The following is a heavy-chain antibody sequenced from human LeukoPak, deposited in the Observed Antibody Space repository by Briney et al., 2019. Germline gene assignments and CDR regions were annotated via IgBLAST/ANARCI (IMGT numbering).Heavy chain of an antibody. D-gene: IGHD4-17*01. CDR1: GFTFSSYA. CDR3: AKSILMTTVTTYYFDY. Sequence: GGSLRLSCAASGFTFSSYAMSWVRQAPGKGLEWVSTISGSGGSIYYADSVKGRFTISRGNSKNTLYLQMNSLRAEDTAVYYCAKSILMTTVTTYYFDYWGQGTLVTVSS. J-gene: IGHJ4*02. V-gene: IGHV3-23*01. CDR2: ISGSGGSI.